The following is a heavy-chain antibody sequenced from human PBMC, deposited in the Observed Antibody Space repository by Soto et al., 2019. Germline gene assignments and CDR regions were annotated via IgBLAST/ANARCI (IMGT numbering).Heavy chain of an antibody. D-gene: IGHD3-10*01. CDR1: GGSISSGGYS. CDR2: IYHSGST. CDR3: ARDHVTMVRGDGRFAP. V-gene: IGHV4-30-2*01. Sequence: QLQLQESGSGLVKPSQTLSLTCAVSGGSISSGGYSWSWIRQPPGKGLEWIGYIYHSGSTYYNPSLKSRVTISVDRSKNQFPLKLSSVTAADTAVYYCARDHVTMVRGDGRFAPWGQGTLVTVSS. J-gene: IGHJ5*02.